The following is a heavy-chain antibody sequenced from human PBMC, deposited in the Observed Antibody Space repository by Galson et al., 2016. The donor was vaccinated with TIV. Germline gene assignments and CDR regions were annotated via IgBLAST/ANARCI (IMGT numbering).Heavy chain of an antibody. Sequence: SLRLSCAASGFIFSNYAMSWVRQAPGKGLEWVAAVSASGISTYYVDSVKGRFTISRDNSKNSLDLQMNRLGAEDTAVYYCAKDVSGLPFRGRTFDIWGQGTMVTVSS. CDR3: AKDVSGLPFRGRTFDI. D-gene: IGHD1-26*01. J-gene: IGHJ3*02. CDR2: VSASGIST. CDR1: GFIFSNYA. V-gene: IGHV3-23*01.